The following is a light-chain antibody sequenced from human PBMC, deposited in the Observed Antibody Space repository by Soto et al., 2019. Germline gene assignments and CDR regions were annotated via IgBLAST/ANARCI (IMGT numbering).Light chain of an antibody. CDR1: SSDVGGYNY. CDR3: SSYTSSSPLG. Sequence: QSALTQPASVSGSPGQSITISCTGTSSDVGGYNYVSWYQQHPGKAPKLMIYEVSNRPSGVSNRFSGSKSGNTASLTISGLQAEDEADYYCSSYTSSSPLGFGTRTKLTVL. J-gene: IGLJ1*01. CDR2: EVS. V-gene: IGLV2-14*01.